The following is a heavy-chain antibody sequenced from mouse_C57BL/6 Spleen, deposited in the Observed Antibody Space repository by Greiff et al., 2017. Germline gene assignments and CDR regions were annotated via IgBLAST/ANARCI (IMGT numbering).Heavy chain of an antibody. J-gene: IGHJ4*01. D-gene: IGHD1-1*01. CDR3: ARNLEYYGLRAMDY. V-gene: IGHV2-2*01. CDR1: GFSLTSYG. Sequence: QVQLQQSGPGLVQPSQSLSITCTVSGFSLTSYGVHWVRQSPGKGLEWLGVIWSGGSTDYNAAFISRLSISKDNSKSQVFFKMNSLQADDTAIYYCARNLEYYGLRAMDYWGQGTSVTVSS. CDR2: IWSGGST.